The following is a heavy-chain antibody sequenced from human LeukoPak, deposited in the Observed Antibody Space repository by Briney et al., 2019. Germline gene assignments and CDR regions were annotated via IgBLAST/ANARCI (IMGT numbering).Heavy chain of an antibody. CDR2: INGDGSGT. V-gene: IGHV3-74*01. Sequence: QPGGSLRLSCAASGFTFSTYWMHWVRQAPGKGLVWVSRINGDGSGTSYADSVKGRFTISRDNAKNTLYLQMNSLRAEDTAVYYCVRSRCGGDCYRNSNFDYWGQGTLVTVSS. CDR1: GFTFSTYW. CDR3: VRSRCGGDCYRNSNFDY. J-gene: IGHJ4*02. D-gene: IGHD2-21*02.